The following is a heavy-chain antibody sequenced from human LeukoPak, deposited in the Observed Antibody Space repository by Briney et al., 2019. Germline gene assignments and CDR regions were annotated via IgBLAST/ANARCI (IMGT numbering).Heavy chain of an antibody. D-gene: IGHD4-17*01. V-gene: IGHV3-74*03. CDR3: ARHHGDYYAFDI. CDR1: GFTFSSHW. CDR2: INNDGSTT. Sequence: PGGSLRLSCAASGFTFSSHWMHWVRQAPGRGLVWVSRINNDGSTTTYADSVKGRFTISRDNAKNTLYLQMDSLGAEDTAVYYCARHHGDYYAFDIWGQGTMVTVSS. J-gene: IGHJ3*02.